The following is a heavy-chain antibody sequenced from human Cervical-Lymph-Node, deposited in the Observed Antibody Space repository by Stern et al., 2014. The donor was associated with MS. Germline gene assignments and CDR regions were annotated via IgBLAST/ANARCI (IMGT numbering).Heavy chain of an antibody. CDR2: IRGYNGTT. V-gene: IGHV1-18*01. Sequence: VQLVQSGPEVKKPGASVKVSCKASGYTFSSFGISWVRRAPGQGLEWMGWIRGYNGTTNYPPTVQGRVTLPTDTCSNTAQMDLTSRSSDDTANYHCTRGPDGNSTRCYTNGYYFYGMDVWGQGTTVTVSS. D-gene: IGHD2-2*02. J-gene: IGHJ6*02. CDR1: GYTFSSFG. CDR3: TRGPDGNSTRCYTNGYYFYGMDV.